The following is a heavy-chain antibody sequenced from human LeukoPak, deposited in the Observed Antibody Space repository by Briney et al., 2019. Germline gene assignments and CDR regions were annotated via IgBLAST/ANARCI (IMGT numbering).Heavy chain of an antibody. J-gene: IGHJ4*02. CDR1: GGTFSSYA. D-gene: IGHD6-6*01. CDR2: INPNSGRT. Sequence: ASVKVSCKASGGTFSSYAISWVRQAPGQGLEWMGWINPNSGRTNYAQKFQGRVTMTRDTSISTAYMELSRLRSDDTAVYYCASHSVAARRLGLNWGQGTLVTVSS. V-gene: IGHV1-2*02. CDR3: ASHSVAARRLGLN.